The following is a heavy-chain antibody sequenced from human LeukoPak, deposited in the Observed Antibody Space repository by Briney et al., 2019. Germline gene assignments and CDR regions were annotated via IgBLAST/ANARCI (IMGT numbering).Heavy chain of an antibody. CDR1: GGSVSGDS. CDR3: ARAPYRGDIIWGASRRNDALDV. V-gene: IGHV4-4*07. Sequence: PSETLSLTCIVSGGSVSGDSWTWVRQPAGQGLEWIGRFHSTGGGNYNPSLRGRVTMSIDASKNHFSLKLTSLTAADTAVYYCARAPYRGDIIWGASRRNDALDVWGQGTLVTVS. D-gene: IGHD3-16*01. J-gene: IGHJ3*01. CDR2: FHSTGGG.